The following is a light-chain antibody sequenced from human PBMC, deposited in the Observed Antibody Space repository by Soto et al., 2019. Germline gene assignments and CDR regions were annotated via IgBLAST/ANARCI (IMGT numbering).Light chain of an antibody. Sequence: QPVLTQPASVSGSPGQSITISCTGTSSDVGGYNYVSWYQQHPGKAPKLMIYDVSNRPSGVSNRFSGSKSGNTASLTISGLQAEDEADYYCSSYTSSSTPPVFGTGTKVTVL. CDR2: DVS. J-gene: IGLJ1*01. V-gene: IGLV2-14*01. CDR1: SSDVGGYNY. CDR3: SSYTSSSTPPV.